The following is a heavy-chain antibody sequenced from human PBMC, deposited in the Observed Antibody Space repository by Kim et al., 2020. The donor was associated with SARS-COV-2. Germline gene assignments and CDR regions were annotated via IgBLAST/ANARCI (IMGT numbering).Heavy chain of an antibody. D-gene: IGHD6-19*01. CDR3: ARVDIPVTGHYYFDY. V-gene: IGHV3-30*04. J-gene: IGHJ4*02. CDR1: GFTFSHYA. Sequence: GGSLRLSCTASGFTFSHYALHWVRQAPGKGLEWVAVISLDGTHKYYSDSAKGRFPVSRDNSKNTLYLQLNDLRPEDTAVYYCARVDIPVTGHYYFDYWGLGTLVSVSS. CDR2: ISLDGTHK.